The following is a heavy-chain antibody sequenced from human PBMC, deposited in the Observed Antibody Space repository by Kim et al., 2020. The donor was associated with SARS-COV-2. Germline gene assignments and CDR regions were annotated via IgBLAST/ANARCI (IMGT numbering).Heavy chain of an antibody. D-gene: IGHD6-19*01. V-gene: IGHV1-18*01. CDR2: ISAYNGNT. J-gene: IGHJ4*02. CDR3: ARDIAVAGYGPFDY. CDR1: GYTFTSYG. Sequence: ASVKVSCKASGYTFTSYGISWVRQAPGQGLEWMGWISAYNGNTNYAQKLQGRVTMTTDTSTSTAYMELRSLRSDDTAVYYCARDIAVAGYGPFDYWGQGTLVTVSS.